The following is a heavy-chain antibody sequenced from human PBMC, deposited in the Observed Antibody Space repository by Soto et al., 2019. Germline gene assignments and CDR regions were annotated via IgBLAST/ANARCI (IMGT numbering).Heavy chain of an antibody. D-gene: IGHD2-15*01. Sequence: SETLSLTCAVDGGSFSGYYWSLIRQPPGKGLEWIGEINHSGSTNYNPSLKSRVTISVDTSKNQFSLKLSSVTAADTAVYYCARGTVVTTGGVCFDYWGQGTLVTVSS. V-gene: IGHV4-34*01. CDR1: GGSFSGYY. J-gene: IGHJ4*02. CDR2: INHSGST. CDR3: ARGTVVTTGGVCFDY.